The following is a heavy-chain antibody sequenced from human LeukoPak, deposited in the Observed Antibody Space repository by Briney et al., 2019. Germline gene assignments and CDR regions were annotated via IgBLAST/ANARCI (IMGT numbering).Heavy chain of an antibody. CDR1: GGSISSSSYY. Sequence: SETLSLTCTVSGGSISSSSYYWGWIRQPPGKGLEWIGSIYYSGSTYYNPSLKSRVTISVDTSKNQFSLKLSSVTAADTAVYYCARHEISIATKRGSRVAFDIWGQGTMVTVSS. CDR3: ARHEISIATKRGSRVAFDI. CDR2: IYYSGST. J-gene: IGHJ3*02. V-gene: IGHV4-39*01. D-gene: IGHD6-6*01.